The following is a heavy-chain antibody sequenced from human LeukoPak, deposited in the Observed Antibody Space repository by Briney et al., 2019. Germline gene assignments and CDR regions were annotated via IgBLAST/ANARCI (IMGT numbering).Heavy chain of an antibody. J-gene: IGHJ4*02. V-gene: IGHV1-69*05. CDR1: GDTFSNYD. Sequence: SVKVSCKASGDTFSNYDVTWVRQAPGQGLEWMGRIIPVFDTAKYAQNFQGRVTMTTDESSSTAYMELYSLRSEDTAVYYCALSAEKQLVYFDFWGQGTLVTASS. CDR3: ALSAEKQLVYFDF. D-gene: IGHD6-13*01. CDR2: IIPVFDTA.